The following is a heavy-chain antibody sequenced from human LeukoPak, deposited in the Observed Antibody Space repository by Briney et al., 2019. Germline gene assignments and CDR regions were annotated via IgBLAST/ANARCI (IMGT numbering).Heavy chain of an antibody. CDR1: GFTFSNYE. CDR3: ARGQLYTGSYLFDF. D-gene: IGHD1-26*01. Sequence: GGSLRLSCAASGFTFSNYEMNWVRQAPGKGLEWVSYISSIGTFIYYADSVKGRFSISRDNAKNSLFLQMNSLRAEDTAVYYCARGQLYTGSYLFDFWGQGTLVTVSS. CDR2: ISSIGTFI. V-gene: IGHV3-48*03. J-gene: IGHJ4*02.